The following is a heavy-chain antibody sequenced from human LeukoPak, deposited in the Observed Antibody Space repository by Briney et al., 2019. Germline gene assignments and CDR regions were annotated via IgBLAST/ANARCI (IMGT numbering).Heavy chain of an antibody. Sequence: PGESLKISCKGSGYSFTSYWIGCVRQMPGKGLEWMGIIYPGDSETRYSPSFRGQVTISADKSIRTAYLQWSSLKASDTAMYYCARTGGSSWTMDAYWGQGTLVTVSS. D-gene: IGHD6-13*01. CDR3: ARTGGSSWTMDAY. CDR2: IYPGDSET. CDR1: GYSFTSYW. J-gene: IGHJ4*02. V-gene: IGHV5-51*01.